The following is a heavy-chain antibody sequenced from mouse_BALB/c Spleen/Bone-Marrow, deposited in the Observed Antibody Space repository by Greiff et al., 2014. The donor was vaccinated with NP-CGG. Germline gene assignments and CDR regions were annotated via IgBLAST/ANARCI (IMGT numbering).Heavy chain of an antibody. Sequence: DVHLVESGGGLVQPGGSLRLSCATSGFIFSDFYMDWVRRPPGKRLEWIAASSNKPNDYTTEYSASGKGRFIVSRDTSHSILYLQMNGLRAENTANYYCARGAYYGPGGAMDYWGQGTSVTVSS. V-gene: IGHV7-1*02. CDR1: GFIFSDFY. J-gene: IGHJ4*01. CDR2: SSNKPNDYTT. CDR3: ARGAYYGPGGAMDY. D-gene: IGHD2-10*01.